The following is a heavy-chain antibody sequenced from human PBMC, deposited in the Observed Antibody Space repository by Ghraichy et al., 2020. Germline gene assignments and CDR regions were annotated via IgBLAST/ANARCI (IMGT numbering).Heavy chain of an antibody. CDR3: ARERNSNYVLY. V-gene: IGHV4-31*03. J-gene: IGHJ4*02. CDR1: GGSISSGGYY. Sequence: SETLSLTCTVSGGSISSGGYYWSWIRQHPRKGLEWIGYISYSGGTYYNPSLKSRVTISVDTSKNQFSLKLSSVTAADTAVYYCARERNSNYVLYWGQGTLVTVSS. CDR2: ISYSGGT. D-gene: IGHD4-11*01.